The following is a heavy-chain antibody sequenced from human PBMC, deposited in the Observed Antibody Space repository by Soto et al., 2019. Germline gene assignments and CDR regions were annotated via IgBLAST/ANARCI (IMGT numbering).Heavy chain of an antibody. CDR2: TSASGNLI. CDR1: GFIFSNHA. D-gene: IGHD6-13*01. CDR3: AKRQGIGSAAKNFDF. V-gene: IGHV3-23*01. J-gene: IGHJ4*02. Sequence: GSLRLSCAASGFIFSNHAMSWVRQAPGKGLEWVSGTSASGNLIYYADSVKGRFNMSRDNSKNTLYLQMNSLRAEDTAVYFCAKRQGIGSAAKNFDFWGQGTLVTVSS.